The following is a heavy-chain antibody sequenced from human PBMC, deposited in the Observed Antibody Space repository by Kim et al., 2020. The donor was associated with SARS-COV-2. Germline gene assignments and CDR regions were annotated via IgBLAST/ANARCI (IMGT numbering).Heavy chain of an antibody. V-gene: IGHV1-46*01. CDR1: GYTFTSYY. CDR3: ARDGLGTIFGVVIWNWFDP. J-gene: IGHJ5*02. D-gene: IGHD3-3*01. CDR2: INPSGGST. Sequence: ASVKVSCKASGYTFTSYYMHWVRQAPGQGLEWMGIINPSGGSTSYAQKFQGRVTMTRDTSTSTVYMELSSLRSEDTAMYYCARDGLGTIFGVVIWNWFDPWGQGTLVTVSS.